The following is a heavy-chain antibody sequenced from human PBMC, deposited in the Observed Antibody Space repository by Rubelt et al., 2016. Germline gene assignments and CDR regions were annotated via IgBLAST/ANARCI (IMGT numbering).Heavy chain of an antibody. V-gene: IGHV3-23*04. J-gene: IGHJ2*01. CDR1: GFTFNSYA. CDR3: AKDGGRSSGRWFFDL. Sequence: EVQLVESGGGLVQPGRSLRLSCAASGFTFNSYAMSWVRQAPGKGLEWVSALSNSGDTTYYADSVKGRFTISRENSKNSLYLHMNSLRAEDTAVYYCAKDGGRSSGRWFFDLWGRGTLVTVSS. CDR2: LSNSGDTT. D-gene: IGHD6-19*01.